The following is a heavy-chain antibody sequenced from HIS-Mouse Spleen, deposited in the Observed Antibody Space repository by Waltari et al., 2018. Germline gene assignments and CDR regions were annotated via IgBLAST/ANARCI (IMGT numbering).Heavy chain of an antibody. J-gene: IGHJ4*02. Sequence: QVQLVESGGGVVQPGRSLRLSCAASGSTLRSYGMHWVRQAPGKGLEWVAVISYDGSNKYYADSVKGRFTISRDNSKNTLYLQMNSLRAEDTAVYYCAKASSGWLDYWGQGTLVTVSS. CDR3: AKASSGWLDY. CDR1: GSTLRSYG. CDR2: ISYDGSNK. V-gene: IGHV3-30*18. D-gene: IGHD6-19*01.